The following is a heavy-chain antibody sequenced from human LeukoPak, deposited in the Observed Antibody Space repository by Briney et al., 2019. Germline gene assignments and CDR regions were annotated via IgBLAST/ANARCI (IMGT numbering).Heavy chain of an antibody. Sequence: GGSLRLSCAASGFTFSSYAMSWVRQAPGKGLEWVSAISGSGGSTYYADSVKGRFTISRDNSKNALYLQMNSLRAEDTAVYYCAKEEITIFGVVMGLDYWGQGTLVTVSS. D-gene: IGHD3-3*01. CDR2: ISGSGGST. CDR3: AKEEITIFGVVMGLDY. J-gene: IGHJ4*02. V-gene: IGHV3-23*01. CDR1: GFTFSSYA.